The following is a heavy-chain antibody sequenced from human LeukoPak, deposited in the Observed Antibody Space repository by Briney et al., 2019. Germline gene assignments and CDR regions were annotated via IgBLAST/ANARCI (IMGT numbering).Heavy chain of an antibody. CDR1: GFSFSSYS. CDR3: ASDRGWFQFDY. J-gene: IGHJ4*02. CDR2: ISSSSSTI. D-gene: IGHD2-15*01. Sequence: GGSLRLSCAASGFSFSSYSMKWVRQAPGMGLEWVSHISSSSSTIYYADSVKGRFTISRDNARNSLFLQMNSLTAEDTAVYYCASDRGWFQFDYWGQGTLVTVSS. V-gene: IGHV3-48*01.